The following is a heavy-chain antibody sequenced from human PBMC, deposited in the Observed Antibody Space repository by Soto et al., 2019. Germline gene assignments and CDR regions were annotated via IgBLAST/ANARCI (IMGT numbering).Heavy chain of an antibody. J-gene: IGHJ5*01. CDR1: GCTFVSYG. CDR2: ISPGSGNI. Sequence: ASVKVSCKASGCTFVSYGINWVRQAPGQGLEWMGWISPGSGNIIYAQKFQGRVTLTTDTSTSTVFMDLRSLRFDDTAVYYCARDLMYTSAPHSLLDSWAQGTLVPGSS. CDR3: ARDLMYTSAPHSLLDS. D-gene: IGHD2-2*01. V-gene: IGHV1-18*01.